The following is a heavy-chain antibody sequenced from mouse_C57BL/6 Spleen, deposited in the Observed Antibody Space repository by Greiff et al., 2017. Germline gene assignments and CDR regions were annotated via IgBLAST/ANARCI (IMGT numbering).Heavy chain of an antibody. CDR1: GYTFTSYW. Sequence: QVQLKQPGAELVRPGTSVKLSCKASGYTFTSYWMHWVKQRPGQGLEWIGVIDPSDSYTNYNQKFKGKATLTVDTSSSTAYMQLSSLTSEDSAVYYCARSSNPYAMDYWGQGTSVTVSS. CDR2: IDPSDSYT. V-gene: IGHV1-59*01. J-gene: IGHJ4*01. D-gene: IGHD2-5*01. CDR3: ARSSNPYAMDY.